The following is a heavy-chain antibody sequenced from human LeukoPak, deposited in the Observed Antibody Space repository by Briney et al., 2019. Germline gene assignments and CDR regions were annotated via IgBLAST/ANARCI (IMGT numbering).Heavy chain of an antibody. CDR3: ARVRRDGYNFDY. D-gene: IGHD5-24*01. J-gene: IGHJ4*02. V-gene: IGHV4-34*01. CDR2: INDSGRS. CDR1: GGSFSGYY. Sequence: SETLSLTCGVYGGSFSGYYWSWIRQPPGKGLEWIGEINDSGRSNYKSSLKSRVTISEDTSKNQFSLKLSSVTAADTAVYYCARVRRDGYNFDYWGQGTLVTVSS.